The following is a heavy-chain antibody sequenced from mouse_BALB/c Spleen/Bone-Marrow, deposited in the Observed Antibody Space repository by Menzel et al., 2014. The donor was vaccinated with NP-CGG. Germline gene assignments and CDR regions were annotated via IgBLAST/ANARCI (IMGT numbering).Heavy chain of an antibody. CDR2: IYPGDGDT. CDR3: TRSTATFDY. D-gene: IGHD1-2*01. V-gene: IGHV1-80*01. Sequence: VQGVESGAELVRPGSSVKISCKASGYAFSAYWMNWVKQRPGQGLEWIGQIYPGDGDTNYNGEFKGKATLTADKSSSTAYMQLSSLTSEDSAVYFCTRSTATFDYWGQGTTLTVSS. CDR1: GYAFSAYW. J-gene: IGHJ2*01.